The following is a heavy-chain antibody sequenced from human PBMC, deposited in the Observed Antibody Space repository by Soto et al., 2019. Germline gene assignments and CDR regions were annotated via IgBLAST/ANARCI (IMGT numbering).Heavy chain of an antibody. V-gene: IGHV1-18*01. J-gene: IGHJ4*02. CDR2: ISAYSGDT. D-gene: IGHD1-26*01. CDR3: ARGRLVGATRSDY. Sequence: QVQLVQSAAEVKKPGASVKVSCKTSGYTFSSYAIGWVRQAPGQGLEWMGWISAYSGDTNYAQNLQGRVTMATDTSTNTAYMELRSLKSGDTAVYYCARGRLVGATRSDYWGQGPMVAVSS. CDR1: GYTFSSYA.